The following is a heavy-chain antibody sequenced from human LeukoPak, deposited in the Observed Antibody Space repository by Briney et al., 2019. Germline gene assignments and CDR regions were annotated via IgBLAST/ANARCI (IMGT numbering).Heavy chain of an antibody. CDR1: GFTFSSYA. CDR3: AKGRTSYYSYAMDI. D-gene: IGHD1-14*01. Sequence: QPGGSLRLSCAASGFTFSSYAMSWVRQAPGKGLEWVSGIGGSGGNTDYADSVKGRFTISRDNSKNTLCLQMNSLRAEDTAVYYCAKGRTSYYSYAMDIWGQGTTVTVSS. CDR2: IGGSGGNT. J-gene: IGHJ6*02. V-gene: IGHV3-23*01.